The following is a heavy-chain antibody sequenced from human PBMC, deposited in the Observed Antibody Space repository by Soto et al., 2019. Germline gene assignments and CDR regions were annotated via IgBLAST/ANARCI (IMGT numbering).Heavy chain of an antibody. CDR3: ARDGREASGMDV. V-gene: IGHV4-59*11. D-gene: IGHD1-26*01. J-gene: IGHJ6*02. Sequence: EALSISSTVSGGSMSSHYWCSVRQAPGKGLEWIGHIYYRGSTTYNPSLMSRSTISVDTSNNQFSLKLNSVTTADTAVYYCARDGREASGMDVWGQGTKVTVSS. CDR2: IYYRGST. CDR1: GGSMSSHY.